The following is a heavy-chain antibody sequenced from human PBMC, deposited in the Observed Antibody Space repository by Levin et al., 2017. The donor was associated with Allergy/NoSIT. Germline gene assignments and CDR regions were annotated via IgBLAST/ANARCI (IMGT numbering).Heavy chain of an antibody. CDR1: GFTFSICS. CDR2: ISSSSSTI. V-gene: IGHV3-48*02. D-gene: IGHD6-13*01. J-gene: IGHJ5*02. Sequence: SGGSLRLSCAASGFTFSICSMNWVRQAPGRGLEWVSYISSSSSTIYYADSVKGRFTISRDNARNSLYLQMNSLRDDDTAVYYCATDGREFSSWYGHWGQGTLVTVSS. CDR3: ATDGREFSSWYGH.